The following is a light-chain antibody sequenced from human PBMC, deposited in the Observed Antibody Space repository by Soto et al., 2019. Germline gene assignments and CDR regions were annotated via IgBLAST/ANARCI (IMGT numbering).Light chain of an antibody. Sequence: QSVLTQPPSASGTPGQRVTISCSGSSSNIGSNSVNWYQQLPGTAPKLLIYSSNKRPSGVPDRFSGSKSGTSASLAISGLQSEDEADYYCAAWDDSLTVIFGGGTKVTVL. CDR1: SSNIGSNS. CDR3: AAWDDSLTVI. V-gene: IGLV1-44*01. CDR2: SSN. J-gene: IGLJ2*01.